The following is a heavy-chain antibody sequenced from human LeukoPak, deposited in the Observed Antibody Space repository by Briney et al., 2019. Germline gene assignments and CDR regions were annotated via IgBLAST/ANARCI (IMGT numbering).Heavy chain of an antibody. J-gene: IGHJ4*02. Sequence: PGGSLRLSCAASGFTFSSYDMNWVRQAPGKGLEWVSYISSSGSTKYYADSVKGRFTISRDNAKKLSYLQMNSLRAEDTAVYYCAKDNVVRLGASFDYWGQGTLVTVSS. CDR3: AKDNVVRLGASFDY. D-gene: IGHD3-16*01. V-gene: IGHV3-48*03. CDR1: GFTFSSYD. CDR2: ISSSGSTK.